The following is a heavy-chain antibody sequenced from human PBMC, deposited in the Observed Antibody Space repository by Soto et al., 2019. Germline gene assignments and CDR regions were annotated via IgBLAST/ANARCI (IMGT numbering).Heavy chain of an antibody. J-gene: IGHJ6*02. CDR3: ARPTATTIFGVVIEAYYYYGMDV. Sequence: ASVKVSCKASGGTFSSYAISWVRQAPGQGLEWMGGIIPIFGTANYAQKFQGRVTITADESTSTAYMELSSLRSEDTAVYYCARPTATTIFGVVIEAYYYYGMDVWGRGTTVTVS. D-gene: IGHD3-3*01. V-gene: IGHV1-69*13. CDR2: IIPIFGTA. CDR1: GGTFSSYA.